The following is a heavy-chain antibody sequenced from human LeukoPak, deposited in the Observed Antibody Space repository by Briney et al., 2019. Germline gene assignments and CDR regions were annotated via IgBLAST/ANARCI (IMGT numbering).Heavy chain of an antibody. D-gene: IGHD4/OR15-4a*01. V-gene: IGHV3-53*01. CDR2: ISNGGNT. CDR1: GFTVSDNY. Sequence: PGGSLRLSCAPSGFTVSDNYMTWVRQAPGKGLEWVSLISNGGNTYYEDSVKGRFTISRDISQNMLYLQMNSLRAEDTAVYYCARGGALDIWGQGTMVIVS. J-gene: IGHJ3*02. CDR3: ARGGALDI.